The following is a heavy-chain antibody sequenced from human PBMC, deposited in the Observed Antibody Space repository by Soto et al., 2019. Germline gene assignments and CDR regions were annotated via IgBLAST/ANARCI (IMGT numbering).Heavy chain of an antibody. J-gene: IGHJ4*02. CDR1: GFTFTDFW. CDR2: IDLDGSGT. Sequence: EAQLAESGGGSVQPGGSLRLSCAASGFTFTDFWIHWVRQVPGKGLVWVARIDLDGSGTSYADFVKGRFTISRDHATNTVHLQMSSLSVEDTALYYCTTAFEYWGQGAPVTVSP. V-gene: IGHV3-74*01. CDR3: TTAFEY.